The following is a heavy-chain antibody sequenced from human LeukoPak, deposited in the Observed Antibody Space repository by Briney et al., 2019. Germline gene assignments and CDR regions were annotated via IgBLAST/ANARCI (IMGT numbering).Heavy chain of an antibody. CDR1: HESFSEHY. D-gene: IGHD3-3*01. CDR3: ARGPTTSGVGTFDY. V-gene: IGHV4-34*01. CDR2: ISQSGTT. J-gene: IGHJ4*02. Sequence: SETLSLTCAVSHESFSEHYWNWIRQPPGKGLEWIGEISQSGTTHYNPSLKSRVTISVDTSENQLFLRVTSVTAADTAVYYCARGPTTSGVGTFDYWGRGTLVTVSS.